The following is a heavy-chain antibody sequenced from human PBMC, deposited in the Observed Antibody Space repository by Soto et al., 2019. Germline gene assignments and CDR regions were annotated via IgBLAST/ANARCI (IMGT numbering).Heavy chain of an antibody. J-gene: IGHJ5*02. CDR1: GGTFSSYS. CDR2: IIPIFGTA. Sequence: QVQPGPSGVQVQKPGSSVMVSCKVSGGTFSSYSLSWVRQAPGHGLDGMGGIIPIFGTANYAQKFQGSVTISADESTSTAYLELSSLRSEDTPVYYCARDTTIGTNWFDPWGQGTLVTVSS. V-gene: IGHV1-69*01. CDR3: ARDTTIGTNWFDP. D-gene: IGHD2-2*01.